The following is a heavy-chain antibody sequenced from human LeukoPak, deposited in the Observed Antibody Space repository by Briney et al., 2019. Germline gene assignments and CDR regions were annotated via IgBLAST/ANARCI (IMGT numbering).Heavy chain of an antibody. V-gene: IGHV4-59*08. CDR1: SGSISSYY. J-gene: IGHJ6*02. CDR3: ARFGVVADYYYGMDV. D-gene: IGHD2-15*01. Sequence: SETLSLTCTVSSGSISSYYWSWIRQPPGKGLEWIGYIYYSGSTNYNPSLKSRVTISVDTSKNQFSLKLSSVTAADTAVYYCARFGVVADYYYGMDVWGQGTTVTVSS. CDR2: IYYSGST.